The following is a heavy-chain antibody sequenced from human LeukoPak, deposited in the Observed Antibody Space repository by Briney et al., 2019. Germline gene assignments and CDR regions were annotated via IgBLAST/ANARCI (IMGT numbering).Heavy chain of an antibody. Sequence: GGSLRLSCAPCGLTFSSYWMSWVRQAPGKGLEWVANIKQDGSEKYYVDSVKGRFTISRDNAKNSLYLQMNSLRAEDTAVYYCARDPVATSDYWGQGTLVTVSS. CDR3: ARDPVATSDY. CDR2: IKQDGSEK. D-gene: IGHD2-21*02. V-gene: IGHV3-7*01. J-gene: IGHJ4*02. CDR1: GLTFSSYW.